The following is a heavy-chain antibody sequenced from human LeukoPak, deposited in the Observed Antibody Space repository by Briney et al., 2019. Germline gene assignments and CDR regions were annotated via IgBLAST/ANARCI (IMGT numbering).Heavy chain of an antibody. D-gene: IGHD3-10*01. Sequence: SETLSLTCSVSGGSITTYYWSWIRLPPGKGLEWIGNIYYSGSTNYNPSLKSRVTISVDTSKNQISLRLRSVTAADTAVYYCAGIWFGESYPESFGIWGQGTMVTISS. V-gene: IGHV4-59*03. CDR3: AGIWFGESYPESFGI. CDR2: IYYSGST. J-gene: IGHJ3*02. CDR1: GGSITTYY.